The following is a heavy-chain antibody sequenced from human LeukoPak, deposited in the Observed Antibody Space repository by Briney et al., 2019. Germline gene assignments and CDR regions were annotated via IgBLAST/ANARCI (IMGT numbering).Heavy chain of an antibody. CDR2: INHSGST. CDR3: ARRRYYDILTGWFVRSRYGMDV. J-gene: IGHJ6*02. V-gene: IGHV4-34*01. Sequence: SETLSLTCAVYGGSFSGYYWSWIRQPPGKGLEWIGEINHSGSTNYNPSLQGRVTISVDTSKNQFSLRLSSVTAADTAVYYCARRRYYDILTGWFVRSRYGMDVWGQGTTVTVSS. CDR1: GGSFSGYY. D-gene: IGHD3-9*01.